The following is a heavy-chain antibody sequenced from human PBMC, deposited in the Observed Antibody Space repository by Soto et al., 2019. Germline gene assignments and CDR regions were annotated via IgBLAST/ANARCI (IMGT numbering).Heavy chain of an antibody. CDR2: ISLSGTTI. Sequence: SLRLSCAASGFTFSDYEMNWVRQAPGKGLEWVSYISLSGTTIHCADSVKGRFTISRDNAKNSVYLQMNSLRVEDTAIYYCAREGGFDWFYPWGQGTLVTVSS. CDR1: GFTFSDYE. CDR3: AREGGFDWFYP. J-gene: IGHJ5*02. V-gene: IGHV3-48*03.